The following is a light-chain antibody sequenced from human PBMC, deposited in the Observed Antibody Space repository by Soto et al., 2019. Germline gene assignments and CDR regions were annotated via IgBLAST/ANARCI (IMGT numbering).Light chain of an antibody. CDR1: QSVAKNY. Sequence: EIVLTQSPGTVSLSPGESATLSCRASQSVAKNYLAWFQHKPGQSPRLLIYDASSRATGIPDRFSGSGSGTDFTLTVSRLEPEDFAVYYCQQYAYSPRTFGGGTKVEIK. CDR3: QQYAYSPRT. V-gene: IGKV3-20*01. CDR2: DAS. J-gene: IGKJ4*01.